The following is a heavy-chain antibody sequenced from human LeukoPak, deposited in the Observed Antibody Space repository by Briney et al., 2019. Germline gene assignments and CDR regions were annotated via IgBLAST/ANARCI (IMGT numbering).Heavy chain of an antibody. CDR3: ARRPFGADY. Sequence: GGSLRLSCAASGFTFSNYWMGWVRQPPGKVLQWVANIKDDGTEKYYVDSVKGRFTISRDNAKNSVYLQMNSLRVEDTAVYYCARRPFGADYWGQGTLVTVSS. CDR2: IKDDGTEK. V-gene: IGHV3-7*01. D-gene: IGHD3-10*01. CDR1: GFTFSNYW. J-gene: IGHJ4*02.